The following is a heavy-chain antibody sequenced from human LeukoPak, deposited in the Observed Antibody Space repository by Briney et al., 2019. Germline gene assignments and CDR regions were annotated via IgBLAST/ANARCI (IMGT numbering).Heavy chain of an antibody. D-gene: IGHD4-17*01. J-gene: IGHJ3*02. V-gene: IGHV1-69*05. CDR3: ARSPISYPTGAFDI. CDR2: IIPIFGTA. CDR1: GGTFSSYA. Sequence: SVKVSCKASGGTFSSYAISWVRQAPGQGLEWMGGIIPIFGTATYAQKFQGRVTITRDTSASTAYMELSSLRSEDTAVYYCARSPISYPTGAFDIWGQGTMVTVSS.